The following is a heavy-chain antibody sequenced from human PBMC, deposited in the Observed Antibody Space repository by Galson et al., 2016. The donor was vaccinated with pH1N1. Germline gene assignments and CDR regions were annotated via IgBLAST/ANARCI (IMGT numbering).Heavy chain of an antibody. CDR2: VSSSGTT. V-gene: IGHV4-4*09. J-gene: IGHJ4*02. CDR1: GVSMDTHY. D-gene: IGHD3-9*01. CDR3: ARGRGWLVLDY. Sequence: SETLSLTCSVSGVSMDTHYWTWLRQSPGRALEWIGYVSSSGTTNYNPSLRSRVSISLDKSQNQFSLTLTSVTAADTAVFFCARGRGWLVLDYWGQGIVVAGSS.